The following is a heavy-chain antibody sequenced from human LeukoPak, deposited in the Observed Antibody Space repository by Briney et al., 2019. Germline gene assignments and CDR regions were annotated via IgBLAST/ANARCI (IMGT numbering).Heavy chain of an antibody. V-gene: IGHV3-30*18. CDR1: GFTFSSYG. J-gene: IGHJ1*01. CDR2: ISYDGSNK. D-gene: IGHD6-13*01. Sequence: GGSLRLSCAASGFTFSSYGMHWFRQAPGKGLEWVAVISYDGSNKYYADSVKGRFTISRDNSKNTLYLQMNSLRAEDTAVYYCAKIPIAAAGVEYFQHWGQGTLVTVSS. CDR3: AKIPIAAAGVEYFQH.